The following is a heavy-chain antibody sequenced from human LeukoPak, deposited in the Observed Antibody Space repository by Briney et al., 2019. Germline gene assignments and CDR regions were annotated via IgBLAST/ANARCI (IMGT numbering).Heavy chain of an antibody. Sequence: GESLKISCKGSGYNFTNYWIGWVRQMPGKGLEWMGVIYPGDSDTRYSPSFQGQVTISADKSISTAYLQWSSLKASDTALFYCARPGGYSGYDYFDYWGQGTLVTVSS. J-gene: IGHJ4*02. CDR2: IYPGDSDT. CDR3: ARPGGYSGYDYFDY. CDR1: GYNFTNYW. V-gene: IGHV5-51*01. D-gene: IGHD5-12*01.